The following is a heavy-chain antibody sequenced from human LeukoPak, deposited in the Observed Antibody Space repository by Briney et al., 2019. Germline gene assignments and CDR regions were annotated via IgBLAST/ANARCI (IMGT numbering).Heavy chain of an antibody. CDR2: IFSGVST. Sequence: GGSLRLSCAASGFTFDDYGMSWVRQAPGKGLEWVSVIFSGVSTYYADSVKGRFTISRDRSNNTLYLQMNSLRAEDTAVYYCARGPGKASFDYWGQGTLVTVSS. CDR1: GFTFDDYG. J-gene: IGHJ4*02. CDR3: ARGPGKASFDY. V-gene: IGHV3-53*01. D-gene: IGHD3-10*01.